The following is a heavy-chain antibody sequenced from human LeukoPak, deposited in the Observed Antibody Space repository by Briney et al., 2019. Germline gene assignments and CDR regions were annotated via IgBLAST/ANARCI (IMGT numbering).Heavy chain of an antibody. J-gene: IGHJ4*02. D-gene: IGHD6-6*01. CDR3: ARLMGPPLQKLVRISGDDDY. V-gene: IGHV4-59*01. CDR2: IAYSGST. Sequence: SETLSLTCTVSSVAISNYYWSWIRQPPGKGLEWIGYIAYSGSTNYNPSLKSRVSMSVHTSKNQFSLKLSSVTAADTAVYYCARLMGPPLQKLVRISGDDDYWGQGTLVTVSS. CDR1: SVAISNYY.